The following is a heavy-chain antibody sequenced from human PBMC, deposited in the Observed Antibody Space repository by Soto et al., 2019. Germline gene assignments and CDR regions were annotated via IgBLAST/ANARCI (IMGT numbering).Heavy chain of an antibody. J-gene: IGHJ4*02. CDR3: ARGRTVRNYADDSSDYFYFFDY. CDR2: VYYTGST. V-gene: IGHV4-59*01. D-gene: IGHD3-22*01. CDR1: GDSISTFY. Sequence: SETLSLTCTVSGDSISTFYWGWMRQSPGKELEWIGYVYYTGSTNYNPSLKSRVTISVDRSKNQFSLKLTSANAADTAVYYCARGRTVRNYADDSSDYFYFFDYWGQGXQVTVYS.